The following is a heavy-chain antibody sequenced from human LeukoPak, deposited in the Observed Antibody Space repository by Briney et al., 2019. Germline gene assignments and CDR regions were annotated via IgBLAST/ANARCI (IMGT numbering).Heavy chain of an antibody. CDR2: INHSGST. Sequence: SETLSLTCAVYGGSFSGYYWSWIRQPPGKGLEWIGEINHSGSTNYNPSLKSRVTISVDTSKNQFSLKLSSVTAADTAVYYCARDAPAGYFYYWGQGTLVTVSS. CDR1: GGSFSGYY. J-gene: IGHJ4*02. CDR3: ARDAPAGYFYY. V-gene: IGHV4-34*01.